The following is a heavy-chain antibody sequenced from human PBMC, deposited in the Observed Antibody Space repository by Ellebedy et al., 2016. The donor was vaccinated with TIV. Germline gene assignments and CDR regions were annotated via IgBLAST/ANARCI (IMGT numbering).Heavy chain of an antibody. CDR3: ARVRFGDTAVDY. D-gene: IGHD2-21*01. Sequence: GGSLRLSCAASGFTFSNYDMHWVRQGTGKGLEWVSAIGTAGDTYYPGSVKGRFTISRENAKNSLYLQITSLRAEDTAVYYCARVRFGDTAVDYWGQGTLVTVSS. CDR1: GFTFSNYD. J-gene: IGHJ4*03. CDR2: IGTAGDT. V-gene: IGHV3-13*01.